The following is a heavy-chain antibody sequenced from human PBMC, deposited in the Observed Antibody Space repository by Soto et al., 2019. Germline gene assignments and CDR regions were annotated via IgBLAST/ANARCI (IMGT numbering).Heavy chain of an antibody. CDR1: GFTFSSYS. V-gene: IGHV3-21*01. Sequence: GGSLRLSCAASGFTFSSYSMNWVRQAPGKGLEWVSSISSSSSYIYYADSVKGRFTISRDNAKNSLYLQMNSLRAEDTAVYYCARASQEYYDFWSSYYPNFDYWGQGTLVTVSS. CDR3: ARASQEYYDFWSSYYPNFDY. J-gene: IGHJ4*02. CDR2: ISSSSSYI. D-gene: IGHD3-3*01.